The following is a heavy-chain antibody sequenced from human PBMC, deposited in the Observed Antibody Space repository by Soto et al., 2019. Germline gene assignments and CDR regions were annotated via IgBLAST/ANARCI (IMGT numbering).Heavy chain of an antibody. CDR2: IVVGSGNT. CDR1: GFTFTSSA. J-gene: IGHJ4*02. Sequence: QMQLVQSGPEVKKPGTSVKVSCKASGFTFTSSAVQWVRQARGQRLEWIGWIVVGSGNTNYAQKFQERVTITRDMSTSTAYMELSSLRSAETAVYYCAAASLEMATRGFGYWGQGTLVTVSS. CDR3: AAASLEMATRGFGY. D-gene: IGHD3-10*01. V-gene: IGHV1-58*01.